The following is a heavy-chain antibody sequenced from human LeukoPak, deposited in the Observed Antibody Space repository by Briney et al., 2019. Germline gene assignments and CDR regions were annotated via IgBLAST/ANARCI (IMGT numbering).Heavy chain of an antibody. CDR2: IRYDGSNK. Sequence: PGGSLRLSCAASGFTFSSYGMHWVRQAPGKGLEWVAFIRYDGSNKYYADSVKGRFTISRDNSKNTLYLQMDSLRAEDTAVYYCAKDHYDSSGYSLNWFDPWGQGTLVTVFS. D-gene: IGHD3-22*01. V-gene: IGHV3-30*02. CDR1: GFTFSSYG. CDR3: AKDHYDSSGYSLNWFDP. J-gene: IGHJ5*02.